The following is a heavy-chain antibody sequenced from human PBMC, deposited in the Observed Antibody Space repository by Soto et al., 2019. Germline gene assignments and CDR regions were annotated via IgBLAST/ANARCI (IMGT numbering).Heavy chain of an antibody. CDR3: ACIFSGGYGYGFYYYGMDV. J-gene: IGHJ6*02. V-gene: IGHV4-39*01. D-gene: IGHD5-18*01. CDR1: GGSISSSIYY. CDR2: IYYSGST. Sequence: SEPLSLTCTVSGGSISSSIYYWGWIRQPPGKGLEWIGSIYYSGSTYYNPSLKSRVTISVDTSKNQFSLKLSSVTAADTAVYYCACIFSGGYGYGFYYYGMDVWGQGTTVTVSS.